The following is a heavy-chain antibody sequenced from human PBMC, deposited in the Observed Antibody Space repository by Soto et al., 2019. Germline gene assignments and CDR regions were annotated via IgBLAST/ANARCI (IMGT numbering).Heavy chain of an antibody. CDR2: ITPIYPTT. V-gene: IGHV1-69*13. J-gene: IGHJ6*02. CDR1: GVTFSSYF. D-gene: IGHD4-4*01. Sequence: SLKVSCKASGVTFSSYFISWVRQAPVQGLEWMGGITPIYPTTNYAQKFQGRVTITADESATTAFLELSSLRSEDSAVYYCARGPVTTRRYDSYYFGMDVWGRGTTVTVSS. CDR3: ARGPVTTRRYDSYYFGMDV.